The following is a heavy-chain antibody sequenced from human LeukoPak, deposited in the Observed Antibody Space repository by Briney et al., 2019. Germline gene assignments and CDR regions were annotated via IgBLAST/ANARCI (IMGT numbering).Heavy chain of an antibody. J-gene: IGHJ5*02. CDR1: RFTVSSNY. CDR3: ARDSGALNWFDP. D-gene: IGHD1-26*01. V-gene: IGHV3-53*01. CDR2: IYSGGST. Sequence: GGSLRLSCAASRFTVSSNYMSWVRQAPGKGLEWVSVIYSGGSTYYADSVKGRFIISRDKSKNTLYLQMNSLRAEDTAVYYCARDSGALNWFDPWGQGTLVTVSS.